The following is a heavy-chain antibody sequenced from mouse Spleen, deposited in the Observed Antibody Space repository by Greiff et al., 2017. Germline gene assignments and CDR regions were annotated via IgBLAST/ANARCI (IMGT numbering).Heavy chain of an antibody. CDR1: GYTFTSYW. CDR3: AGGLRRAMDY. D-gene: IGHD2-4*01. V-gene: IGHV1-69*01. CDR2: IDPSDSYT. J-gene: IGHJ4*01. Sequence: QVQLQQPGAELVMPGASVKLSCKASGYTFTSYWMHWVKQRPGQGLEWIGEIDPSDSYTNYNQKFKGKATLTVDKSSSTAYMQLSSLTSEDSAVYYCAGGLRRAMDYWGQGTSVTVSS.